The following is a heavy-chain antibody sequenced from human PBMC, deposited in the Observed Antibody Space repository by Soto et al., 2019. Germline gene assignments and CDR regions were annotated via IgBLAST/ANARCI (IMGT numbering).Heavy chain of an antibody. CDR3: AAGGGGTHY. V-gene: IGHV1-3*05. CDR2: INPGNGDT. J-gene: IGHJ4*02. Sequence: QVQLVQSGAEEKKPGASVKVSCKASGYTFISYAMYWVRQAPGQSLEWMGWINPGNGDTKYSQTLQGRVTLTRDTSTITAYMELTSLSSDDTAVYYCAAGGGGTHYWGQGTLVAVSS. D-gene: IGHD2-15*01. CDR1: GYTFISYA.